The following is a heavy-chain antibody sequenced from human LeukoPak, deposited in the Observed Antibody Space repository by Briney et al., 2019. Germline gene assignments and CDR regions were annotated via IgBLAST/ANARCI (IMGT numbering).Heavy chain of an antibody. D-gene: IGHD6-13*01. CDR2: ISGGGGRT. CDR3: ARSVRAAGKSPGFDF. Sequence: GSLRLSCVASGCMFNKYVRSWVRQAPGKGLEWVAVISGGGGRTYYGDSVKGRFTISRDDSKNMLYLQMNSLRGEDTAVYYCARSVRAAGKSPGFDFWGPGSLVTVSP. CDR1: GCMFNKYV. J-gene: IGHJ4*02. V-gene: IGHV3-23*01.